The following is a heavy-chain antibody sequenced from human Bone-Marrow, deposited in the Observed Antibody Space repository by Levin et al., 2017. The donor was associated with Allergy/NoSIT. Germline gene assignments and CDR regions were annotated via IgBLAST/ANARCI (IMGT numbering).Heavy chain of an antibody. V-gene: IGHV3-53*01. CDR3: ARGGPYGY. CDR1: GFTVSNNY. Sequence: GGSLRLSCAVSGFTVSNNYMSWVRQAPGKGMEWVSVIYSAGSTYYADSVRGRFTISRDNSKNTLFLQMNSLRADDTAVYYCARGGPYGYWGQGTLVTVSS. J-gene: IGHJ4*02. CDR2: IYSAGST. D-gene: IGHD3-16*01.